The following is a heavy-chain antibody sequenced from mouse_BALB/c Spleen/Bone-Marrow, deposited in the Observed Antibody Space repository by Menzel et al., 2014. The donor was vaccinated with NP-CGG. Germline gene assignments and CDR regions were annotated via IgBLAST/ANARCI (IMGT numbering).Heavy chain of an antibody. Sequence: EVQLVESGGGLMQPGGSLKLSSAASGFDFSRYWMSWVRQAPGKGLEWIGEINPDSSTINYTPSLKDKFIISGDNAKNTLYLQMSKVRSEDTALYYCARLGYYGSYAYWGQGTLVTVSA. CDR2: INPDSSTI. CDR1: GFDFSRYW. J-gene: IGHJ3*01. D-gene: IGHD1-1*01. V-gene: IGHV4-1*02. CDR3: ARLGYYGSYAY.